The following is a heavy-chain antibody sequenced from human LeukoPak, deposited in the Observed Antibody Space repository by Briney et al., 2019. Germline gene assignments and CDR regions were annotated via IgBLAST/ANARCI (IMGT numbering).Heavy chain of an antibody. CDR3: AKGSTPFCSGGSCYFDY. CDR2: IRNDGGDT. D-gene: IGHD2-15*01. Sequence: GGSLRLSCAASGFTFSNYDMHWVRQAPGKGLEWVAYIRNDGGDTYYGDSVKGRVTISRDNSKNTLYLQMNSLRAEDTAVYYCAKGSTPFCSGGSCYFDYWGQGTLVTVSS. V-gene: IGHV3-30*02. CDR1: GFTFSNYD. J-gene: IGHJ4*02.